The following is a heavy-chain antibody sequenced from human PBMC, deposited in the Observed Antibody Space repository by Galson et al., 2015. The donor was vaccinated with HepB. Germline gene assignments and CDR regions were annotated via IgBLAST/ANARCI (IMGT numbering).Heavy chain of an antibody. D-gene: IGHD2/OR15-2a*01. CDR1: GFTFSSYA. Sequence: SLRLSCAASGFTFSSYAMHWVRQAPGKGLEYVSAISSNGGSTYYANSVKGRFTISRDNSKNTLYLRMGSLRAEDMVVYYCAKDLSLTVYYYYGMDVWGQGTTVTVSS. J-gene: IGHJ6*02. CDR2: ISSNGGST. CDR3: AKDLSLTVYYYYGMDV. V-gene: IGHV3-64*01.